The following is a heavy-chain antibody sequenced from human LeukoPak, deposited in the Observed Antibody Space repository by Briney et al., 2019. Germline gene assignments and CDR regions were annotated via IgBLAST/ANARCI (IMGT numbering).Heavy chain of an antibody. D-gene: IGHD6-19*01. V-gene: IGHV4-39*07. CDR1: GGSISSSSYY. CDR2: IYYSGST. J-gene: IGHJ6*03. Sequence: SETLSLTCTVSGGSISSSSYYWGWIRQPPGKGLEWIGSIYYSGSTYYNPSLKSRVTISVDTSKNQFSLQLNSVTPEDTAVYYCARIFYPVAGYYYYYYMDVWGKGTTVTVSS. CDR3: ARIFYPVAGYYYYYYMDV.